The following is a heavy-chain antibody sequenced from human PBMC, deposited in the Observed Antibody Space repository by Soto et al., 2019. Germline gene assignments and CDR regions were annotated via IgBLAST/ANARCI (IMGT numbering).Heavy chain of an antibody. CDR2: INHSGST. V-gene: IGHV4-34*01. J-gene: IGHJ6*02. D-gene: IGHD3-16*01. CDR1: GGSFSGYY. Sequence: SETLSLTCAVYGGSFSGYYWSWIRQPPGKGLEWIGEINHSGSTNYNPSLKSRVTISVDTSKNQFSLKLSSVTAADTAVYYCARGHQLITSFICMDVWGQGTTVTVSS. CDR3: ARGHQLITSFICMDV.